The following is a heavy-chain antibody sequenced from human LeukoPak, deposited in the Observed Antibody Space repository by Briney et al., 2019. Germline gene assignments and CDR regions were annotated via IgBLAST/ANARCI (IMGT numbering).Heavy chain of an antibody. CDR2: INWNGVST. CDR3: ERDARDRCGYYYANY. CDR1: GFNFDDYG. V-gene: IGHV3-20*04. D-gene: IGHD3-22*01. Sequence: GGSLRLSCAASGFNFDDYGMNWVRQAPGKGLEWVSGINWNGVSTGYADSVKGRFTISRDNARNSLYLQMNSLRAEDTALYYRERDARDRCGYYYANYWGQGALVTVSS. J-gene: IGHJ4*02.